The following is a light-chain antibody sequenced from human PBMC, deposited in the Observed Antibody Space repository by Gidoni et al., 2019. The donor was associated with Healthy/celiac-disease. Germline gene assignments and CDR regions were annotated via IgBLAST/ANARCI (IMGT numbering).Light chain of an antibody. CDR2: GAS. CDR3: QQYNNWPYT. CDR1: QSVSSN. V-gene: IGKV3-15*01. J-gene: IGKJ2*01. Sequence: EIVMTQSPATLSVSPGERATLSCMASQSVSSNLAWYQQKPGQAPRLLIYGASTRATGIPARFSGSGSETEFTLTISSLQSEDFAVYYCQQYNNWPYTFGQGTKLEIK.